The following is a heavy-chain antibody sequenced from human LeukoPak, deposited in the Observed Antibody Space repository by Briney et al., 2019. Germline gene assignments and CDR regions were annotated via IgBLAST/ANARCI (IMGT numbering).Heavy chain of an antibody. CDR2: ISGTSRTI. D-gene: IGHD6-19*01. Sequence: PGGSLRLSCVASGFTFNKYSMNWVRQAPGKGLQWLSYISGTSRTIYYADSVKGRFAISRDNARNSLYLQMSSLRVEDTAVYYCARDLGYSSGPNYWGRGTRVTVSS. V-gene: IGHV3-48*01. J-gene: IGHJ4*02. CDR1: GFTFNKYS. CDR3: ARDLGYSSGPNY.